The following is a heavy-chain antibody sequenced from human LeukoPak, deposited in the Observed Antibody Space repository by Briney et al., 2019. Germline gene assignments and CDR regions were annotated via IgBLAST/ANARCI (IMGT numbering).Heavy chain of an antibody. J-gene: IGHJ3*02. D-gene: IGHD3-16*02. CDR1: GFTFSSYW. V-gene: IGHV3-7*03. CDR2: IKQDGSEK. CDR3: ARDRGTYDYVWGSYRLGAFDI. Sequence: GGSLRLSCAASGFTFSSYWKSWVRQAPGKGLEWVANIKQDGSEKYYVDSVKGRFTISRDNAKNSLYLQMNSLRAEDTAVYYCARDRGTYDYVWGSYRLGAFDIWGQGTMVTVSS.